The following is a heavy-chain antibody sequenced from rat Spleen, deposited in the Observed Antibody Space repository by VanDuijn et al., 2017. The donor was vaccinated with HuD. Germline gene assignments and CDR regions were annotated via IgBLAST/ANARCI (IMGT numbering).Heavy chain of an antibody. CDR3: ARPDYYYSNYFFAY. V-gene: IGHV5-29*01. CDR2: FSYDGSTT. CDR1: GFTFRNYG. J-gene: IGHJ2*01. Sequence: EVQVVESGGGLVQPGRSLKLSCSASGFTFRNYGMAWVRQAPTKGLEWVATFSYDGSTTYYRDSVKGRFTISRDNAKSTLFLQMDSLRSEDTATYYCARPDYYYSNYFFAYWGQGVMVTVSS. D-gene: IGHD1-2*01.